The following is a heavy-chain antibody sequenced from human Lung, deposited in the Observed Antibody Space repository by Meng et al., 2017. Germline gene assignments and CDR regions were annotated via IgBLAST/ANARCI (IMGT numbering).Heavy chain of an antibody. CDR1: GYSFTCCG. D-gene: IGHD6-6*01. CDR2: ISAYSGYT. CDR3: ARNSSSSVVDY. Sequence: QVQLVQSGAEVKKPGASVKVSCKASGYSFTCCGSSWVRQAPGQGLEWLGWISAYSGYTNYAQKLQGRVTMTTDTSTSTAYMELRSLSSDDTALYYCARNSSSSVVDYWGQGTLVSVSS. V-gene: IGHV1-18*01. J-gene: IGHJ4*02.